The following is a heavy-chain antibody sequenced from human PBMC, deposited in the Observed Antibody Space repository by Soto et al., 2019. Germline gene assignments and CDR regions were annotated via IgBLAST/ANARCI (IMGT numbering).Heavy chain of an antibody. CDR2: ISPYNGKT. V-gene: IGHV1-18*01. J-gene: IGHJ4*02. CDR1: GYNFRGYN. D-gene: IGHD3-9*01. CDR3: ARDARYNILTGYLDY. Sequence: ASVKVSCKTSGYNFRGYNVNWVRQVPGQGLEWLGWISPYNGKTKYVQKFQGGVTMTTDISTSTAYMELSSLRSEDTAVYYCARDARYNILTGYLDYWGQGTLVTVSS.